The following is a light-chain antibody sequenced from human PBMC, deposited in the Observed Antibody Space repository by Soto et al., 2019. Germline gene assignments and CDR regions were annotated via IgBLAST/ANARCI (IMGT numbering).Light chain of an antibody. J-gene: IGKJ1*01. CDR2: GAS. Sequence: EIVLTQSPGTLSVSPGERATLSCRASQSISSNYLAWYQQKTGQAPSLLIYGASSRATGSPDRFSGSGSGTDFTLTISRLEPEDSAIYYCQQYVSWTFGQGTKVEIK. CDR1: QSISSNY. V-gene: IGKV3-20*01. CDR3: QQYVSWT.